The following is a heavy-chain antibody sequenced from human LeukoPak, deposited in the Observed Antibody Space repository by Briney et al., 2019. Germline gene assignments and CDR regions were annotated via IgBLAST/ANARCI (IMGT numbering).Heavy chain of an antibody. Sequence: SETLSLTCIVSGGSISTYYWSWIRQPPGKGLEWIGYIYYTGSTTYNPSLKSRVTISVDTSKNQFSLKLSSVTAADTAVYYCARGVAVAATPWNYYYYGMDVWGQGTTVTVSS. CDR2: IYYTGST. J-gene: IGHJ6*02. CDR3: ARGVAVAATPWNYYYYGMDV. V-gene: IGHV4-59*01. D-gene: IGHD6-19*01. CDR1: GGSISTYY.